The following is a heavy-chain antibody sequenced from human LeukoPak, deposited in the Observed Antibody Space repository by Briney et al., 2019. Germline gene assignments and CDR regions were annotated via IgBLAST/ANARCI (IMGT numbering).Heavy chain of an antibody. Sequence: GGSLRLSCAGPGFTFSSHWMTWVRQAPGKGLEWVASIKDDGSEKHFLDSVNGRFAISRDKAKNSLYLQMSSLRAEDTAVYYCARRGITISGVLVYHYSGLDVWGQGTTVTVSS. CDR2: IKDDGSEK. V-gene: IGHV3-7*02. D-gene: IGHD3-3*01. J-gene: IGHJ6*02. CDR1: GFTFSSHW. CDR3: ARRGITISGVLVYHYSGLDV.